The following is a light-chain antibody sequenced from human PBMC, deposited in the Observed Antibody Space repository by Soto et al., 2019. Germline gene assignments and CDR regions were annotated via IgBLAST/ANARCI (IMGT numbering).Light chain of an antibody. V-gene: IGLV2-23*01. Sequence: QSALTQPASVSGSPGQSITISCTATSSDVATYNLVSWYQQHPGKAPKLIIYEGSKRPSGVSDRFSGSKSGNTASLTISGLQADDEADYYCCSYAGRSTRVVFGGGTKLTVL. CDR2: EGS. J-gene: IGLJ2*01. CDR1: SSDVATYNL. CDR3: CSYAGRSTRVV.